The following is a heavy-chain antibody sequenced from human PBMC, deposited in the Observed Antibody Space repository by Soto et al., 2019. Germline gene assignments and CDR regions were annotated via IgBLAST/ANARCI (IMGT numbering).Heavy chain of an antibody. CDR1: GFTLSSYG. J-gene: IGHJ4*02. Sequence: PGGSLRLSCAASGFTLSSYGMHWVRQAPGKGLEWVAVISYDGSNKYYADSVKGRFTISRDNSKNTLYLQMNSLRAEDTAVYYCAKDSRGYSYGYFDYWGQGTLVTVSS. D-gene: IGHD5-18*01. CDR2: ISYDGSNK. CDR3: AKDSRGYSYGYFDY. V-gene: IGHV3-30*18.